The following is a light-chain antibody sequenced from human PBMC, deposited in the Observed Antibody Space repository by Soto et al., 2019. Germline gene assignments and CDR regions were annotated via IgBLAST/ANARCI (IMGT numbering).Light chain of an antibody. CDR3: QQYKNWPL. Sequence: IVMTHSQATLSVSPCEWVTLSSRASQSVRSHLAWYQQKPGQPPRLLIYGASTRATGIPARFSGSGFGTEFTLTISSLQSEDFAVYYCQQYKNWPLFGQGTRLEI. CDR2: GAS. CDR1: QSVRSH. V-gene: IGKV3-15*01. J-gene: IGKJ5*01.